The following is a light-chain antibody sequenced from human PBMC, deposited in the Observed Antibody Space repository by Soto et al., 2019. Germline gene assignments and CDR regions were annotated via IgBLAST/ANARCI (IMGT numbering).Light chain of an antibody. CDR1: RSDVGVHDY. CDR2: EVS. V-gene: IGLV2-8*01. CDR3: SSYAGGTNLV. Sequence: QSVLTQPPSASGSPGQSVTISCTGTRSDVGVHDYVSWYQQYPGKAPKLIIYEVSKRPSGVPDRFSGSKSVNTASLTVSGLQAEDEADYYCSSYAGGTNLVFGGGTKVTVL. J-gene: IGLJ2*01.